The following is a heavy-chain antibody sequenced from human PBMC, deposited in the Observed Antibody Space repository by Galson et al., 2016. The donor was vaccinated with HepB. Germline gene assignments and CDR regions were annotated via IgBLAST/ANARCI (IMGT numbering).Heavy chain of an antibody. CDR3: ASVGFGRSYGQGFDY. Sequence: SLRLSCAASDFTFSGRWMHWVRQVPGKGLVWVSYINADGTSTTYADSVKGRFTISRDDSKNTLYLQMDSLRPEDTAVYYCASVGFGRSYGQGFDYWGQGTLVTVSS. D-gene: IGHD3-16*01. CDR2: INADGTST. J-gene: IGHJ4*02. V-gene: IGHV3-74*01. CDR1: DFTFSGRW.